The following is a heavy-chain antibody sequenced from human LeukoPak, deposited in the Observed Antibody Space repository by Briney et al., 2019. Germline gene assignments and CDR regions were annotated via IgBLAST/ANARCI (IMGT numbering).Heavy chain of an antibody. CDR2: INHSGST. D-gene: IGHD1-26*01. Sequence: SETLSLTCAVYGGSFSGYYWSWIRQPPGKGLEWIGEINHSGSTNYNPSLKSRVTISVDTSKNQFSLKLSSVTAADTAVYYCARGPGATLAAFDIWGQGTMVTVSS. CDR1: GGSFSGYY. CDR3: ARGPGATLAAFDI. J-gene: IGHJ3*02. V-gene: IGHV4-34*01.